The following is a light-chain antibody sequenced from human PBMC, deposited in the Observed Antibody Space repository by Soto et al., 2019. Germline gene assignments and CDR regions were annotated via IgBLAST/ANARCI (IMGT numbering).Light chain of an antibody. V-gene: IGKV1-5*03. Sequence: QVTHSPSYLSASVGDSVTITCRASQSIRTWLAWYQQKPGTPPKLLIYKASSLESGVPSRFSGNGSGKDFALTINNLQPEDCATYYCQQYNSYWTFGLGTKVDIK. CDR1: QSIRTW. J-gene: IGKJ1*01. CDR2: KAS. CDR3: QQYNSYWT.